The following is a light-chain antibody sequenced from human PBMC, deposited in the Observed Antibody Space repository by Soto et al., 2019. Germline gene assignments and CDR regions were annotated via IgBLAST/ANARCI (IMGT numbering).Light chain of an antibody. V-gene: IGLV2-14*01. J-gene: IGLJ2*01. CDR2: DVN. CDR3: CSYTSSSTRI. Sequence: QSALTQPASVSGSPGQSITISCTGTSSDVGHYNYVSWYQQYPGKAPKLMIYDVNTRPSGVSNRFSGSKSGNTASLTISGLQAEGEADYYCCSYTSSSTRIFGGGTKLTVL. CDR1: SSDVGHYNY.